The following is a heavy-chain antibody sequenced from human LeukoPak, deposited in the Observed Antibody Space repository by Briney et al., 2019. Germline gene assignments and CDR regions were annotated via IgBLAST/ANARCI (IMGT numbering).Heavy chain of an antibody. D-gene: IGHD6-13*01. Sequence: PGRSLRLSCTASGFTFSSYGMQWVRQAPGKGLEWVANIASDGSDRHYADSVKGRFTISRDNSKNTVYLQMNSLRGEDTAVYYCAKDRSNSWTFDYWGQGTLVTVSS. CDR3: AKDRSNSWTFDY. V-gene: IGHV3-30*18. CDR1: GFTFSSYG. J-gene: IGHJ4*02. CDR2: IASDGSDR.